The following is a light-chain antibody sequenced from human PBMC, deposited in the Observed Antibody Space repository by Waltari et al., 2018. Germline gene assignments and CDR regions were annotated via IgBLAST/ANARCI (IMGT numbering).Light chain of an antibody. CDR1: QSVGKNY. Sequence: EIVLTQSPGTLSLSPGERATLACRASQSVGKNYLAWFPQKPGQAPRLLIHGASNGAPGIPDRFSGSGSGTDFTLTISRLEPEDFAVYYCHQYASSPLTFGGGTAVEIK. CDR2: GAS. CDR3: HQYASSPLT. J-gene: IGKJ4*01. V-gene: IGKV3-20*01.